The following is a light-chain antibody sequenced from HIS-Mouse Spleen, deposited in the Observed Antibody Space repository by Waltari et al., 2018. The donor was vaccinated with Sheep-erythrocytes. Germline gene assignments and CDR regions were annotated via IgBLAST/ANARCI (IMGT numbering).Light chain of an antibody. Sequence: QSALTQPPSASGSPGQSVTISCTGTSSDVGGYNYVSWYQQHPSKAPKPMIYEVSKRPSGVPARFSGSKSGNTASLTVSGLQAEDEADYYCSSYAGSNNWVFGGGTKLTVL. CDR1: SSDVGGYNY. J-gene: IGLJ3*02. CDR2: EVS. V-gene: IGLV2-8*01. CDR3: SSYAGSNNWV.